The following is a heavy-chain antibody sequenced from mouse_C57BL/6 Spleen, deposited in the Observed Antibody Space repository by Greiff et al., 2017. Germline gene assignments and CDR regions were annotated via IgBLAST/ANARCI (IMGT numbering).Heavy chain of an antibody. Sequence: QVQLQQSGAELVRPGTSVKVSCKASGYAFTNYLIEWVKQRPGQGLEWFGVINPGSGGTNYNEKFKGKATQTADKASSTAYMQLSSLTSEDSADSFCARWNDYDGVVGYWGQGTTLTVSS. V-gene: IGHV1-54*01. CDR3: ARWNDYDGVVGY. D-gene: IGHD2-4*01. CDR2: INPGSGGT. CDR1: GYAFTNYL. J-gene: IGHJ2*01.